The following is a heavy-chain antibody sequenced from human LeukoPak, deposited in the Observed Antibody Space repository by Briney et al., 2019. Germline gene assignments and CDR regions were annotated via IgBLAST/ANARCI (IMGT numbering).Heavy chain of an antibody. CDR2: IIDTGST. CDR1: GDSIRTYY. Sequence: PSETLSLTCSVSGDSIRTYYWSWIRQPPGKGLEWIGYIIDTGSTNYKPSLKTRLTMSVDGSKNQISLKLSSVTAADTAVYYCARSSLTGGWFDPWGQGTLVTVSS. D-gene: IGHD7-27*01. CDR3: ARSSLTGGWFDP. V-gene: IGHV4-59*01. J-gene: IGHJ5*02.